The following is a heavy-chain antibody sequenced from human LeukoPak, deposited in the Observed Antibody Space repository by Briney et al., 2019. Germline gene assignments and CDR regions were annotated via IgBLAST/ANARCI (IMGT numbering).Heavy chain of an antibody. CDR2: INPNTGGT. CDR1: GHTFTDFY. CDR3: VRGSEMTTVATSFY. D-gene: IGHD4-23*01. J-gene: IGHJ4*02. Sequence: ASVKVSCKTSGHTFTDFYMHWVRQAPGQGLEWMGWINPNTGGTNYAQKFQGRLTMTRDTSISTAYMELSSLKSDDTAVFYCVRGSEMTTVATSFYWGQGTLVTVSS. V-gene: IGHV1-2*02.